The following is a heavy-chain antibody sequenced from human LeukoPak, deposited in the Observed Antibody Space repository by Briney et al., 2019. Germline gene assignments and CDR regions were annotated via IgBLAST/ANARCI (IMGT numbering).Heavy chain of an antibody. J-gene: IGHJ4*02. V-gene: IGHV4-59*01. CDR3: ARGDELFDY. Sequence: ASETLSLTCTVSGGSISSYYWSWIRQPPGKGLEWIGYIYYSGSTNYNPSLKSRVTISVDTSKNQFSLKLSSVTAADTAVYYCARGDELFDYWGQGTLVTVSS. D-gene: IGHD1-7*01. CDR1: GGSISSYY. CDR2: IYYSGST.